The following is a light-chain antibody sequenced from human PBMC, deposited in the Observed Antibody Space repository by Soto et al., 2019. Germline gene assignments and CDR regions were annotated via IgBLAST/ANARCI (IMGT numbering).Light chain of an antibody. Sequence: EIVLTQSPATLSLSPGERATLSCRARQSVSSYLAWYQQKPGQAPRLLIYDASNRATGIPARFSGSWSWTDFTRTISSLEPEDFAVYYGQQRSNWPLSFTFGPGTKVDIK. CDR1: QSVSSY. CDR3: QQRSNWPLSFT. V-gene: IGKV3-11*01. J-gene: IGKJ3*01. CDR2: DAS.